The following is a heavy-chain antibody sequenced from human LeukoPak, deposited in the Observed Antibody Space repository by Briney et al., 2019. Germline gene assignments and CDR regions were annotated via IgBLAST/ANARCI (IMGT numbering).Heavy chain of an antibody. CDR2: INPTGGST. D-gene: IGHD2-2*01. CDR1: GYTFTNYY. Sequence: ASVKVSCKASGYTFTNYYMHGVRQAPGQGLEWMGIINPTGGSTSYAQEFQGRVTMTRDTSTRTVYMELSSLRSEDTAVYYCARDGCSSISCYAGGNWFDPWGQGTLVTVSS. V-gene: IGHV1-46*01. J-gene: IGHJ5*02. CDR3: ARDGCSSISCYAGGNWFDP.